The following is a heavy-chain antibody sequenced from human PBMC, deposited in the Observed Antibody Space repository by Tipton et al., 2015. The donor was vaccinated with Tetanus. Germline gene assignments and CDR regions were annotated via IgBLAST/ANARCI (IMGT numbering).Heavy chain of an antibody. J-gene: IGHJ5*02. CDR2: FYSGGSI. CDR1: GGSITSSTYY. CDR3: ARPSSWFDP. Sequence: TLSLTCTVSGGSITSSTYYWGWVRQPPGKGLEWIGTFYSGGSIFYNPSFKSRATISVDTPKNQISLRLTSVASADTAVYYCARPSSWFDPWGQGTLVTVSS. V-gene: IGHV4-39*01.